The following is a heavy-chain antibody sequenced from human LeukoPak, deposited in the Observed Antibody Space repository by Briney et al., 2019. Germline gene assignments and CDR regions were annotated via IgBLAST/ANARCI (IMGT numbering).Heavy chain of an antibody. CDR2: ISSSGTTI. D-gene: IGHD1-26*01. CDR3: ARRRDSGSLQHFDY. CDR1: GFTFSDYY. J-gene: IGHJ4*02. V-gene: IGHV3-11*01. Sequence: GGSLRLSCAASGFTFSDYYMSWIRQAPGKGLEWVSYISSSGTTIYYADSVKGRFTISRDNAKNSLYLQMNSLRAEDTAVYYCARRRDSGSLQHFDYWGRGTLVTVSS.